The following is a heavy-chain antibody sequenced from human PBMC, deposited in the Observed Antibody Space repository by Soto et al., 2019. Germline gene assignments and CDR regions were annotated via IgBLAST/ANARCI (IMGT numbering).Heavy chain of an antibody. CDR2: ISGSGDST. Sequence: EVRLLESGGGLVQPGGSLRLSCAASGFTFSVYAMSWVRQAPGKGLEWVSGISGSGDSTHYADSAKGRFTVSRDNSKSMLYLQTNSLRAEDTAIYYCAKALYGGFTYWGQGTLVTVSS. CDR3: AKALYGGFTY. CDR1: GFTFSVYA. J-gene: IGHJ4*02. D-gene: IGHD3-10*01. V-gene: IGHV3-23*01.